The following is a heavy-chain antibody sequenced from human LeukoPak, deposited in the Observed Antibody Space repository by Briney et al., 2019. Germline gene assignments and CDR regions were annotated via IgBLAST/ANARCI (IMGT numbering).Heavy chain of an antibody. CDR3: ARSSPGRAKLDP. CDR1: GGSISSYY. J-gene: IGHJ5*02. V-gene: IGHV4-59*01. D-gene: IGHD2-8*02. Sequence: SETLSLTCTVSGGSISSYYWSWIRQPPGKGLEWIANIYYNGSTNYNPSLKSRVTISVDTSENQLSLKLSSVTAADTAVYYCARSSPGRAKLDPWGQGTLVTVSS. CDR2: IYYNGST.